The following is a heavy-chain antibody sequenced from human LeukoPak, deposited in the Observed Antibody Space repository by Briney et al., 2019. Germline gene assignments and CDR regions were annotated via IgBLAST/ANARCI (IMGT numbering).Heavy chain of an antibody. CDR3: ARASDTAMVIDY. Sequence: SETLSLTCTVPGGSISSYYWSWIRQPPGKGLEWIGYIYYSGSTNYNPSLKSRVTISVDTSKNQFSLKLSSVTAADTAVYYCARASDTAMVIDYWGQGTLVTVSS. D-gene: IGHD5-18*01. CDR1: GGSISSYY. J-gene: IGHJ4*02. CDR2: IYYSGST. V-gene: IGHV4-59*01.